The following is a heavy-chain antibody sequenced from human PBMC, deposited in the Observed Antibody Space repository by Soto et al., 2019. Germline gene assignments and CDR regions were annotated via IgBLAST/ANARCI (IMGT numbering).Heavy chain of an antibody. CDR3: ARLVYDYIWGSYRLGAFDI. V-gene: IGHV4-59*08. CDR2: IYYSGST. D-gene: IGHD3-16*02. Sequence: SETLSLTCTVSGGSISSYYWSWIRQPPGKGLEWIGYIYYSGSTNYNPSLKSRVTISVDTSKNQFSLKLSSVTAADTAVYYCARLVYDYIWGSYRLGAFDIWGQGTMVTVSS. J-gene: IGHJ3*02. CDR1: GGSISSYY.